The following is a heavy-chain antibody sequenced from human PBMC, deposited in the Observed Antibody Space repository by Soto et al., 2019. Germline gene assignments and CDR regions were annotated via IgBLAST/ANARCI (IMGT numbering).Heavy chain of an antibody. CDR1: GFNFRSFW. V-gene: IGHV3-7*03. J-gene: IGHJ4*02. CDR2: IKQDGSET. CDR3: ARSDNKYCSGGRCYPYYLDY. Sequence: GGSLRLSCAASGFNFRSFWMSWVRQAPGKGLEWVTNIKQDGSETSYLDSVKGRFTIARDNAEDSLYLQMNSLRADDTAIYYCARSDNKYCSGGRCYPYYLDYWGQGVLVTVSS. D-gene: IGHD2-15*01.